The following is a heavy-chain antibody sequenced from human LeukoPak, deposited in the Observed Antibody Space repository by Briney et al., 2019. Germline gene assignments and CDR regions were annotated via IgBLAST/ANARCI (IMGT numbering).Heavy chain of an antibody. CDR1: GYHFTKWE. J-gene: IGHJ5*02. CDR3: ATGPRNDP. V-gene: IGHV1-8*01. D-gene: IGHD1-14*01. Sequence: EASVKVSCKTSGYHFTKWEINWVRQAAGQGLEWLGWVHPDNGNTYYAQRFRGRVTMSRDTSTTTAYMELSGLRSNDTAVYFCATGPRNDPWGQGTLVTVSS. CDR2: VHPDNGNT.